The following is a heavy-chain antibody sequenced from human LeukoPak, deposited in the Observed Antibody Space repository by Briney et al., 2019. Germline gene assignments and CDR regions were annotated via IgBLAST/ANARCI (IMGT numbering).Heavy chain of an antibody. Sequence: PSETLSLTCAVYGGSFSGYYWSWIRQPPGKGLEWIGEINHSGSTSYNPSLKSRVTISVDTSKNQFSLKLSSVTAADTAVYYCARGPTVTRYNWFDPWGQGTLVTVSS. CDR3: ARGPTVTRYNWFDP. D-gene: IGHD4-11*01. CDR2: INHSGST. J-gene: IGHJ5*02. CDR1: GGSFSGYY. V-gene: IGHV4-34*01.